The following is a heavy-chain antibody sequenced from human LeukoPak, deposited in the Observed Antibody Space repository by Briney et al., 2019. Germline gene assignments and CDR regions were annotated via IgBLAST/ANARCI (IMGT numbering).Heavy chain of an antibody. CDR3: ARGHYYFDY. V-gene: IGHV3-7*03. CDR2: IRQDGSEK. J-gene: IGHJ4*02. CDR1: GFTFSSHW. Sequence: GGSLRLSCTASGFTFSSHWMTWVRQPPGKGLEWVANIRQDGSEKYYVDSVKGRFTISRDTAKNSLYLQMNSLRAEDTAVYYCARGHYYFDYWGQGTLVTVSS.